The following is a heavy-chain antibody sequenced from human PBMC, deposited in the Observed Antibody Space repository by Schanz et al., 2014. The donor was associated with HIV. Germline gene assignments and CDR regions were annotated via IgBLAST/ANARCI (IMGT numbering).Heavy chain of an antibody. D-gene: IGHD6-13*01. J-gene: IGHJ4*02. CDR3: ARDSPVAAGTLDY. V-gene: IGHV1-69*13. CDR1: GYTFTNYF. Sequence: QVQVVQSGAEVKKPGASVKVSCKASGYTFTNYFMHWVRQAPGQGLEWMGGIIPLFGTSNYAQKFQGRATITADESTSTAYMELSSLRSEDTAVYYCARDSPVAAGTLDYWGQGTLVTVS. CDR2: IIPLFGTS.